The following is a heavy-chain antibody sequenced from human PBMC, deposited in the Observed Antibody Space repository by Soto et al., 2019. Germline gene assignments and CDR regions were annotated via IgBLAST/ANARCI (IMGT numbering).Heavy chain of an antibody. J-gene: IGHJ6*02. CDR1: GDSVSSNSAA. D-gene: IGHD3-3*01. V-gene: IGHV6-1*01. CDR3: SSDQDDFWSGSKIVAYGMDV. CDR2: TYYRSKWYN. Sequence: SQTLSLTCAISGDSVSSNSAAWNWIRQSPSRGLEWLGRTYYRSKWYNDYAVSVKSRITINPDTSKNQFSLQLNSVTPEDTAVYFCSSDQDDFWSGSKIVAYGMDVWGQGTTVTVSS.